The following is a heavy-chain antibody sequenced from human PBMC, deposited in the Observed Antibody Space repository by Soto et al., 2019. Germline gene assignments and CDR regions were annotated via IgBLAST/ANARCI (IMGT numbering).Heavy chain of an antibody. J-gene: IGHJ4*02. V-gene: IGHV3-30-3*01. CDR3: ARDATIGGGRTLTN. CDR1: RFTFSSYA. CDR2: ISYDGSNK. D-gene: IGHD1-1*01. Sequence: QAQLVESGGGVVQPGRSQRLSCVASRFTFSSYAMHWVRQAPGKGLEWVAVISYDGSNKYYADSVKGRLTISRDNSENTLDLQMNSLRAEDTAVYYCARDATIGGGRTLTNWGQGTLVTVSS.